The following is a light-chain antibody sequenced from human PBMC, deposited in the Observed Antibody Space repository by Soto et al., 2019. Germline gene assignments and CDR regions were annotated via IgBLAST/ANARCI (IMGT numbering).Light chain of an antibody. CDR2: AAS. J-gene: IGKJ4*02. CDR3: QQLNSYPRT. CDR1: QGISSY. Sequence: IQLTQSPSSLSASVGDRVTITCRASQGISSYLAWYQQKPGKAPKLLIYAASTLQSGVPSRFSGSGSGTDFTLTISSLQPEEFATYCCQQLNSYPRTFGGGTKVEIK. V-gene: IGKV1-9*01.